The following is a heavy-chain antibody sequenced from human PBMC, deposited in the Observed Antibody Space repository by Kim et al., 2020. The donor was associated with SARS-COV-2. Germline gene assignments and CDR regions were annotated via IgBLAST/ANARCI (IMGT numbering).Heavy chain of an antibody. CDR3: ARGEAWFDT. CDR2: ISVYNGDT. J-gene: IGHJ5*02. Sequence: ASVKVSCKASGYTFSTYGISWVRQAAGRGLEWIGGISVYNGDTIYAQKYQGRLTFTTDRSSNMVYMELSSLNPDDSALYYCARGEAWFDTWGQGTLVSVSS. CDR1: GYTFSTYG. V-gene: IGHV1-18*04.